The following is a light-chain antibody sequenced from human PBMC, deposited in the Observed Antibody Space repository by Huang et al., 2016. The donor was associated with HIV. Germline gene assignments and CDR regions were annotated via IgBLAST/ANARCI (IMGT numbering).Light chain of an antibody. CDR2: KVS. J-gene: IGKJ1*01. V-gene: IGKV2-30*01. CDR1: QSLVYSDGNTY. Sequence: DVVMTQSPVSLTVTLGQPASIPCTSNQSLVYSDGNTYLNWCQQRPGQSPRRLIYKVSNRDAGAPDRFSGSGSGTDFTLKINRVEAEDLGVYYCMQGTHWPWTFGQGTKVEI. CDR3: MQGTHWPWT.